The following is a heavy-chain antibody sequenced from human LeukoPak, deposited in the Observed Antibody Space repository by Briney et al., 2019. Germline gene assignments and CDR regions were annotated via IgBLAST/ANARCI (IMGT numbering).Heavy chain of an antibody. D-gene: IGHD4-17*01. Sequence: SETLSLTCTVSGGSISSGGYYWSWIRQHPGKGLEWIGYIYYSGSTYYNPSLKSRVTISVDTSKIQFSLKLSSVTAADTAVYYCARSPLEATYGDYEGSWFDPWGQGTLVTVSS. CDR2: IYYSGST. CDR1: GGSISSGGYY. J-gene: IGHJ5*02. V-gene: IGHV4-31*03. CDR3: ARSPLEATYGDYEGSWFDP.